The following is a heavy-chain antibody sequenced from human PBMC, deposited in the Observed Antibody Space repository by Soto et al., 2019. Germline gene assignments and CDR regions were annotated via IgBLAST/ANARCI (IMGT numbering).Heavy chain of an antibody. D-gene: IGHD6-19*01. CDR2: IYYSGST. J-gene: IGHJ4*02. CDR3: ARERAVAGSFDF. V-gene: IGHV4-39*07. CDR1: GGSISSSSYY. Sequence: PSETLSLTCTVSGGSISSSSYYWGWIRQPPGKGLEWIGSIYYSGSTYYNPSLKSRVTISVDTSKNQFSLKLSSVTAADTAVYYCARERAVAGSFDFWGQGMLVTVSS.